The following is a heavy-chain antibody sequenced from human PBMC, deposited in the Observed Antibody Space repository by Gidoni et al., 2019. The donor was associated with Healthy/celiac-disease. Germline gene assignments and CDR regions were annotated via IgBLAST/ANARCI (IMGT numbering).Heavy chain of an antibody. CDR1: GDTFTGYY. D-gene: IGHD6-13*01. V-gene: IGHV1-2*02. CDR3: ARGRQLVLSYYYYGMDV. J-gene: IGHJ6*02. CDR2: INPNSGGT. Sequence: QVQLVQSGAAVKKPGASVKVSCKASGDTFTGYYMHWVRQAPGQGLEWMGWINPNSGGTNYAQKFQGRVTITRDTSISTAYMELSRLRSDDTAVYYCARGRQLVLSYYYYGMDVWGQGTTVTVSS.